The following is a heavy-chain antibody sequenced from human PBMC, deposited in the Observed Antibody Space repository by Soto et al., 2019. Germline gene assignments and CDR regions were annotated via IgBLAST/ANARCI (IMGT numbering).Heavy chain of an antibody. J-gene: IGHJ4*02. CDR2: MNPNSGDP. CDR3: ARVAGNWNDDSFDY. D-gene: IGHD1-1*01. Sequence: QVQLVQSGAEVKKPGASVKVSCKASGYTFTNSDINWVRQATGQGLEWMGWMNPNSGDPGYAQKFQGRVTMTRDTSIRTAYMELSSLRSEDTAVYYCARVAGNWNDDSFDYWGQGTPVTVSS. CDR1: GYTFTNSD. V-gene: IGHV1-8*01.